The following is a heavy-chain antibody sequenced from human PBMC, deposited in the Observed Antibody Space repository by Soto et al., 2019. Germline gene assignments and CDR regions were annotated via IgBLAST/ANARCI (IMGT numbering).Heavy chain of an antibody. CDR1: GFAFTEYA. CDR2: IARDGGSE. CDR3: ARDVPTEEGTYGYLMDV. V-gene: IGHV3-30*14. Sequence: QVELVQSGGGVVQPGRSLRLSCAASGFAFTEYALHWVRQAPGRGLEWVAVIARDGGSEYYAKSVKGRFTISRDRSRNMLYLQMNSLRPEDTAVYFSARDVPTEEGTYGYLMDVWGQGTTVIVSS. J-gene: IGHJ6*01. D-gene: IGHD5-18*01.